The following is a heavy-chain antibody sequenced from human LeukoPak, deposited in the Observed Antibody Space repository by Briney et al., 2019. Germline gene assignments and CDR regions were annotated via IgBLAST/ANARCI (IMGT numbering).Heavy chain of an antibody. CDR3: ARKDFSSGSFTY. D-gene: IGHD3-22*01. Sequence: GGSLRLSCAVSGLTFHIYYMSWIRQAPGKGLEWISYIGLHGYPLDYADSVKGRFTISRDNAKNSLYLDMSSLTAEDTAVYYCARKDFSSGSFTYWGQGTLVTVSS. V-gene: IGHV3-11*04. CDR2: IGLHGYPL. CDR1: GLTFHIYY. J-gene: IGHJ4*02.